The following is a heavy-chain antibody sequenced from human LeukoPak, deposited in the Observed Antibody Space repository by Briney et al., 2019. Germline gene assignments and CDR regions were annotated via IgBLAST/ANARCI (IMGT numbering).Heavy chain of an antibody. CDR2: INPNSGGT. CDR3: ARDDDFWSGYVY. CDR1: GYTFTGYY. J-gene: IGHJ4*02. Sequence: ASVKVSCKASGYTFTGYYMHWVRRAPGQGLEWMGWINPNSGGTNYAQKFQGRVTMTRDTSISTAYMELSRLRSDDTAVYYCARDDDFWSGYVYWGQGTLVTVSS. D-gene: IGHD3-3*01. V-gene: IGHV1-2*02.